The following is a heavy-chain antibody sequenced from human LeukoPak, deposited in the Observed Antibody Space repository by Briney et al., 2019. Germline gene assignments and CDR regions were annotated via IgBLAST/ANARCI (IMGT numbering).Heavy chain of an antibody. Sequence: SVKVSCKASGGTFRSYGISWVRQAPGQGPEWMGGIIPIFGTANYAQKFQGRVTITADESTSTAYMELSSLRSGDTAVYFCARDRKYCSSTSCYNYFDYWGQGTLVTVSS. J-gene: IGHJ4*02. CDR2: IIPIFGTA. CDR3: ARDRKYCSSTSCYNYFDY. CDR1: GGTFRSYG. D-gene: IGHD2-2*02. V-gene: IGHV1-69*13.